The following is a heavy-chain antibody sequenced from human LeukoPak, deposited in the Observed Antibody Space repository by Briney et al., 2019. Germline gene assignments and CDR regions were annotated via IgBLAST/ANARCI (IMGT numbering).Heavy chain of an antibody. J-gene: IGHJ4*02. CDR1: GFTFSSYG. V-gene: IGHV3-33*01. Sequence: TGGSLRLSCAASGFTFSSYGMHWVRQAPGKGLEWVAVIWYDGSNKYYADSVKGRFTISRDNSKNTLYLQMNSLRAEDTAVYYCARDNYYDSAFDYWGQGTLVTVSS. CDR2: IWYDGSNK. CDR3: ARDNYYDSAFDY. D-gene: IGHD3-22*01.